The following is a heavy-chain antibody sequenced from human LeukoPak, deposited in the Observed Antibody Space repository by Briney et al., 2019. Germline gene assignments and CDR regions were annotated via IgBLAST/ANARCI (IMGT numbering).Heavy chain of an antibody. V-gene: IGHV3-30-3*01. D-gene: IGHD6-19*01. CDR2: ISYDGSNK. CDR1: GFTFSSYA. J-gene: IGHJ4*02. Sequence: PGRSLRLSCAASGFTFSSYAMHWVRQAPGKGLEWVAVISYDGSNKYYADSVKGRFTISRDNSKNTLYLQMNSLRAEDTAVYYCARGLLIAVAGIDFDYWGQGTLVTVSS. CDR3: ARGLLIAVAGIDFDY.